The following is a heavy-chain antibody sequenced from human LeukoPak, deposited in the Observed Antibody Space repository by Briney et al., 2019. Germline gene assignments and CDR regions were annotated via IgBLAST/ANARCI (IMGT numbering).Heavy chain of an antibody. V-gene: IGHV3-74*01. CDR2: INTDGSST. Sequence: GGSLRLSCAASGFTFSSHWMHWVRQAPGKGLVWVSHINTDGSSTNYADSVKGRFTISRDNAKNTLYLQMHSLRAEDTAVYYCTRDRFGFDYWGQGTPVTVSS. D-gene: IGHD3-10*01. J-gene: IGHJ4*02. CDR1: GFTFSSHW. CDR3: TRDRFGFDY.